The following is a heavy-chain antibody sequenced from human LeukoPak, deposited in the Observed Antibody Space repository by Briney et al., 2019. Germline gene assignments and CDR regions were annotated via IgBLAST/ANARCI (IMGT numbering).Heavy chain of an antibody. V-gene: IGHV4-39*07. D-gene: IGHD2-15*01. J-gene: IGHJ4*02. CDR1: GGSISSSSYY. CDR2: IYYSGST. Sequence: SETLSLTCTVSGGSISSSSYYWGWIRQPPGKGLEWIGSIYYSGSTYYNPSLKSRVTISVDTPKNQFSLKLSSVTAADTAVYYCARDWARGISLKRYCSGGSCYSPYFDYWGQGTLVTVSS. CDR3: ARDWARGISLKRYCSGGSCYSPYFDY.